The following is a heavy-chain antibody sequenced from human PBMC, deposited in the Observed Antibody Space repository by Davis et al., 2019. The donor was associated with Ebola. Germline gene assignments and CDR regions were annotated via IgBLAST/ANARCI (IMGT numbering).Heavy chain of an antibody. D-gene: IGHD6-19*01. CDR3: AKEGSSGWYEEAFDF. CDR2: ITSIGTSM. V-gene: IGHV3-21*01. CDR1: GFTFSSYW. J-gene: IGHJ3*01. Sequence: GESLKISCAASGFTFSSYWVSWVRQAPGKGLEWISSITSIGTSMYYADSVKGRFTISRDNAENSLYLQMNSLRAEDTAVYYCAKEGSSGWYEEAFDFWGQGTMVTVSS.